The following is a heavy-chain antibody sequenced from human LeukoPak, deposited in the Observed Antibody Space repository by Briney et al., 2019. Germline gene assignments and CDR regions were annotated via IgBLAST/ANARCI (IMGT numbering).Heavy chain of an antibody. J-gene: IGHJ4*02. Sequence: GGSLRLSCATSQFNFSDYAMHWGRPGPDKGLEWVAVISDDGTIKIYRDSVKGRFTISRDNSKNTLYLEMNSLRAEDTALYYCARDFVGGSPDYFDFWGQGTLVTVSS. CDR3: ARDFVGGSPDYFDF. V-gene: IGHV3-30*04. D-gene: IGHD3-16*01. CDR2: ISDDGTIK. CDR1: QFNFSDYA.